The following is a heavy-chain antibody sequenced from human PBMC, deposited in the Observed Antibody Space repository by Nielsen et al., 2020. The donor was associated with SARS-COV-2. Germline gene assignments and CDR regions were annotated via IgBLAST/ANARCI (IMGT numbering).Heavy chain of an antibody. J-gene: IGHJ4*02. CDR1: GFTFSSYA. CDR3: AKNAPYSSGWFHFDY. CDR2: ISYDGSNK. V-gene: IGHV3-30*04. D-gene: IGHD6-19*01. Sequence: GESLKISCAASGFTFSSYAMHWVRQAPGKGLEWVAVISYDGSNKYYADSVKGRFTISRDNSKNTLYLQLNSLRAKDTAVYYCAKNAPYSSGWFHFDYWGQGTLGTVSS.